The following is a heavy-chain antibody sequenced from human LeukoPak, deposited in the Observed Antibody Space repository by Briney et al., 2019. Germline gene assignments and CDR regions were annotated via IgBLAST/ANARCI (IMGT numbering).Heavy chain of an antibody. J-gene: IGHJ4*02. CDR3: ARGYYDFWSGYQKDHYSDY. Sequence: SETLSLTCTVSGGSISSYYWSWIRQPPGKGLEWIGYIYYSGSTNYNPSLKSRATIPVDTSKNQFSLKLSSVTAADTAVYYCARGYYDFWSGYQKDHYSDYWGQGTLVTVSS. CDR1: GGSISSYY. CDR2: IYYSGST. V-gene: IGHV4-59*01. D-gene: IGHD3-3*01.